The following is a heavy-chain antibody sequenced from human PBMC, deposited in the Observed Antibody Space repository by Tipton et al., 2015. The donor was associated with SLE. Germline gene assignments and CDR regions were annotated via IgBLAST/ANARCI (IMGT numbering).Heavy chain of an antibody. CDR2: IRYDGSNK. CDR1: GFTFSSFG. J-gene: IGHJ4*02. Sequence: SLRLSCAASGFTFSSFGMHWVRQAPGKGLQWVAFIRYDGSNKYYADSVKGRFTISRDNSKNTLYLQMNSLRAEDTAVYYCARAMTDVDNYWGQGTLVTVSS. CDR3: ARAMTDVDNY. D-gene: IGHD5-12*01. V-gene: IGHV3-30*02.